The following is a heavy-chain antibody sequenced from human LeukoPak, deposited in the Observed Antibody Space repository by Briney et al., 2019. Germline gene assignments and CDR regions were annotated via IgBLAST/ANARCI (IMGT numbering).Heavy chain of an antibody. CDR1: GFTFSSYS. V-gene: IGHV3-21*01. CDR2: ISSGSSYI. Sequence: GGSLRLSCAASGFTFSSYSMNWVRQAPGKGLEWVSSISSGSSYIYYADSVKGRFTISRDNAKNSLYLQMNSLRAEDTAVYYCARDATPFADYGDYFDAFDIWGQGTMVTASS. D-gene: IGHD4-17*01. J-gene: IGHJ3*02. CDR3: ARDATPFADYGDYFDAFDI.